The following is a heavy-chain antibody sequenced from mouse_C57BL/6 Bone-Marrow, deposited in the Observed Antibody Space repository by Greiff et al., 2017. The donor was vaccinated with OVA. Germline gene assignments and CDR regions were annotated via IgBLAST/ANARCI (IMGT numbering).Heavy chain of an antibody. Sequence: VQLQQPGAELVKPGASVKLSCKASGYTFTSYWMPWVKQRPGRGLEWIGRIAPNSGGTKYNEKFKSKATLTVDKPSSTAYMQLSSLTSEDSAVYYCARNDYVGFDYWGQGTTLTGSS. D-gene: IGHD2-4*01. V-gene: IGHV1-72*01. J-gene: IGHJ2*01. CDR2: IAPNSGGT. CDR3: ARNDYVGFDY. CDR1: GYTFTSYW.